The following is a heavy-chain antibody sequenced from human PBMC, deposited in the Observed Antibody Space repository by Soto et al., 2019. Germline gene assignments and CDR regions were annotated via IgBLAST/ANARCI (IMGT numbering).Heavy chain of an antibody. D-gene: IGHD2-21*01. V-gene: IGHV3-23*01. Sequence: PGGSLRLSCVVSGITFSSEGMTWVRQARGRGLEWVSGISGSGVSTYYADSVKGRFIISRDNSKNTLFLQMNSLRADDTAVYYWVVISSNSYSSNFHHWGQGTLVTVSS. J-gene: IGHJ1*01. CDR1: GITFSSEG. CDR3: VVISSNSYSSNFHH. CDR2: ISGSGVST.